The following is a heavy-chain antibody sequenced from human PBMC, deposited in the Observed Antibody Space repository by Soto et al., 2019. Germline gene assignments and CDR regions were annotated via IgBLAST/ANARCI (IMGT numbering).Heavy chain of an antibody. J-gene: IGHJ4*02. CDR1: GDSISSYY. Sequence: SETLSLTCTVSGDSISSYYWSWIRQPPGKGLEWIGYIYYSGSTNYNPSLKSRVTISVDTSKNQFSLKLSSVTAADTAVYYCARPFDYGDYAPLGYWGQGTLVTVSS. V-gene: IGHV4-59*08. D-gene: IGHD4-17*01. CDR2: IYYSGST. CDR3: ARPFDYGDYAPLGY.